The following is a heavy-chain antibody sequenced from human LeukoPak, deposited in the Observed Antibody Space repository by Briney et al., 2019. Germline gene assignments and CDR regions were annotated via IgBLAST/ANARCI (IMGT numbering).Heavy chain of an antibody. D-gene: IGHD3-16*01. Sequence: GGSLRLSCAASGFTFSSYSMNWVRQAPGKGLEWGSSISSSSSYIYYADSVKGRFTISRDNAKNSVYLQMNSLRAEDTAVYYCARDTAAGGSVIGAFDIWGQGTMVTVSS. CDR3: ARDTAAGGSVIGAFDI. CDR2: ISSSSSYI. J-gene: IGHJ3*02. V-gene: IGHV3-21*01. CDR1: GFTFSSYS.